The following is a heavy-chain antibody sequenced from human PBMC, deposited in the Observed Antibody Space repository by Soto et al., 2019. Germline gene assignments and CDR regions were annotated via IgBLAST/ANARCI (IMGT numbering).Heavy chain of an antibody. V-gene: IGHV1-69*13. D-gene: IGHD2-2*01. J-gene: IGHJ5*02. CDR2: IIPIFGTA. Sequence: GASVKVSCKASGGTFSSYAISWVRQAPGQGLEWMGGIIPIFGTANYAQKFQGRVTITADESTSTAYMELSSLRPEDTAVYYCARVAVCSSTSCYDWFDPWGQGTLVTVSS. CDR1: GGTFSSYA. CDR3: ARVAVCSSTSCYDWFDP.